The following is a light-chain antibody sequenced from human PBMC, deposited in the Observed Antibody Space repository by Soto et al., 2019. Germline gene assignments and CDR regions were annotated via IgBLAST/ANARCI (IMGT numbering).Light chain of an antibody. CDR2: KTS. CDR3: HQYNSYWT. Sequence: DTQMTQSPSTLSASVGDRVTITCRSSQSIGSWLAWYQQKPGKAPKLLIYKTSILENGVPSGFSGSGSGTEFTLSISSLQPDDFATYYCHQYNSYWTFGQGTKVDIK. CDR1: QSIGSW. J-gene: IGKJ1*01. V-gene: IGKV1-5*03.